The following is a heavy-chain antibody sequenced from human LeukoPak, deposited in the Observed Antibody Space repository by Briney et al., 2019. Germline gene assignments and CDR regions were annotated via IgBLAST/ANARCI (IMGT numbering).Heavy chain of an antibody. J-gene: IGHJ6*03. V-gene: IGHV1-69*01. CDR2: IIPIFGTA. Sequence: SVKVSCKASGGTFSSYAISWVRQAPGQGLEWMGGIIPIFGTANYAQKFQGRVTITADESTSPAYMELSSLRSEDTAVYYCATTVVTLYYYYYYMDVWGKGTTVTVSS. CDR3: ATTVVTLYYYYYYMDV. CDR1: GGTFSSYA. D-gene: IGHD4-23*01.